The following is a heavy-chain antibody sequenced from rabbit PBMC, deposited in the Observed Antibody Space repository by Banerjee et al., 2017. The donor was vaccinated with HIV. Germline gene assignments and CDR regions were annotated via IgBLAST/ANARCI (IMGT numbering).Heavy chain of an antibody. CDR1: GFSFSSNW. J-gene: IGHJ6*01. V-gene: IGHV1S45*01. CDR2: IDTNDGDT. Sequence: LEESGGGLVKPGGTLTLTCTVSGFSFSSNWICWVRQAPGKGLEWIACIDTNDGDTDYANWPKGRFTISKTSSTTVTLQMTSLTAADTATYFCARDTSSALWGPGTLVTVS. D-gene: IGHD3-3*01. CDR3: ARDTSSAL.